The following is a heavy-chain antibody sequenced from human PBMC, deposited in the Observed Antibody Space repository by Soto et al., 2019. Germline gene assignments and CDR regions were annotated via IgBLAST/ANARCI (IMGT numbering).Heavy chain of an antibody. V-gene: IGHV4-39*01. CDR1: GGSISSSSYY. CDR2: IYYSWIT. D-gene: IGHD3-10*01. CDR3: ARLYGSGSYQFYGMDV. Sequence: SETLSLTCTVSGGSISSSSYYWGWIRQPPGKGLEWIGSIYYSWITYYNPSLKSRVTMSVDTSKNQFSLRLSSVTAADTAMYYCARLYGSGSYQFYGMDVWGQGTTVTVSS. J-gene: IGHJ6*02.